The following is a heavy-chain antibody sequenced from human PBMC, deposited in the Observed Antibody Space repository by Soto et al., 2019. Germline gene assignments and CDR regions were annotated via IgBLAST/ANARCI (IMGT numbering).Heavy chain of an antibody. J-gene: IGHJ4*02. D-gene: IGHD1-1*01. CDR2: IYYSGST. CDR3: ARAPLLGPRLEFDY. CDR1: GGSISSGDYY. V-gene: IGHV4-30-4*01. Sequence: QVQLQESGPGLVKPSQTLSLTCTVSGGSISSGDYYWSWIRQPPGKGLEWIGYIYYSGSTYYNPSRKSRVTISVDTSKTQFSLKLSSVTAADTAVYYCARAPLLGPRLEFDYWGQGTLVTVSS.